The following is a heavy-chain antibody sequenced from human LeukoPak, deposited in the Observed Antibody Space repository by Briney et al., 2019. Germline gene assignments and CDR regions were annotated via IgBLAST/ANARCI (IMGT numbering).Heavy chain of an antibody. CDR1: GFTFSNFA. J-gene: IGHJ4*02. Sequence: PGGSLRLSCAASGFTFSNFAMSWVRQAPGKGLEWVSAISTSDDSTRYADSVKGRFTISRDNSKNTLCLQMNSLRAEDTAVYYCARPKYSGSYYFDYWGQGTLVTVSS. CDR3: ARPKYSGSYYFDY. D-gene: IGHD1-26*01. V-gene: IGHV3-23*01. CDR2: ISTSDDST.